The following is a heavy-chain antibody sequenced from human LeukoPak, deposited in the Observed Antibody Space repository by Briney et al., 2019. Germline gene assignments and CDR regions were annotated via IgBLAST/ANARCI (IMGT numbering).Heavy chain of an antibody. V-gene: IGHV3-30*04. Sequence: GGSLRLSCAASGFTFSSCALHWVRQAPGKGVEWVAVISYDGSNKYYADSVKGRFTISRDNSKNTVYLQMNSLTAEDTAVYYCARDPSGRYYSNLDYWGKGTLVTVSS. CDR1: GFTFSSCA. CDR2: ISYDGSNK. D-gene: IGHD1-26*01. CDR3: ARDPSGRYYSNLDY. J-gene: IGHJ4*02.